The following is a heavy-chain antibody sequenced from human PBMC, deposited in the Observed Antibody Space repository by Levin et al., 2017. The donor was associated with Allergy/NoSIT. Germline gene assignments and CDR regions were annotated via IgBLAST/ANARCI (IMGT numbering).Heavy chain of an antibody. CDR2: ISSTGSYI. V-gene: IGHV3-21*01. CDR3: AREQVVASLYGAFDI. Sequence: GESLKISCAASGFTFSSNTMNWVRQAPGKGLEWVSSISSTGSYIYYADSVKGRFTISRDNAKNSLYLQMNSLRAEDTAVYYCAREQVVASLYGAFDIWGQGTMVTVSS. CDR1: GFTFSSNT. D-gene: IGHD2-15*01. J-gene: IGHJ3*02.